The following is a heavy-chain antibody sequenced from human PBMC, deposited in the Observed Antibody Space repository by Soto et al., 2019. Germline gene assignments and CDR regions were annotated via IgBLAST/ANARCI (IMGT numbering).Heavy chain of an antibody. V-gene: IGHV4-4*02. J-gene: IGHJ4*02. CDR3: ASRDPGTSVDY. Sequence: SETLSLTSAVSGGSFTSNNWWTWVRQPPGQGLEWIGEIYRTGSTNYNPSLKSRVTISLDKSENQFSLKATSLTAADTAVYYCASRDPGTSVDYWGQGTLVTVSS. CDR1: GGSFTSNNW. D-gene: IGHD1-7*01. CDR2: IYRTGST.